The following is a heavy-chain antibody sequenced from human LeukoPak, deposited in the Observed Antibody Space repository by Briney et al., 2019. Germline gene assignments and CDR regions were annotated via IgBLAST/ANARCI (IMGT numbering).Heavy chain of an antibody. V-gene: IGHV1-18*01. CDR1: GYTFTSYG. Sequence: ASVKVSCKASGYTFTSYGISWVRQAPGQGLEWMGWISAYNGNTNYAQKLQGRVTMTTDTSTSTAYMELRSLRSDDTAVYYCARVPDNLTGYPIGYWGQGTLVTVSS. CDR3: ARVPDNLTGYPIGY. CDR2: ISAYNGNT. J-gene: IGHJ4*02. D-gene: IGHD3-9*01.